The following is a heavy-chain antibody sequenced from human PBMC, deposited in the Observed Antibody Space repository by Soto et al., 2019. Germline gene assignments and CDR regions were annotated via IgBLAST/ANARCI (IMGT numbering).Heavy chain of an antibody. CDR1: GGSIISGGYS. D-gene: IGHD3-16*01. CDR3: ARGSPIRSNSGTQRGWFAP. Sequence: TLSLTCAFSGGSIISGGYSWSLIRQPPGKGLEWIGYIYHSGSTYYNPSLKSRVTISVDRSKNQFSLKLSSVTAADTAVYYCARGSPIRSNSGTQRGWFAPPDQGNLVTVSS. V-gene: IGHV4-30-2*01. CDR2: IYHSGST. J-gene: IGHJ5*02.